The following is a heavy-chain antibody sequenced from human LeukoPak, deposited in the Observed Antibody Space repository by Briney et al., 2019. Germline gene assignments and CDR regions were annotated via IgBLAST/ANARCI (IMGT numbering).Heavy chain of an antibody. V-gene: IGHV4-59*01. D-gene: IGHD3-22*01. CDR3: ARAGYDSSGYYLFAGPFDP. J-gene: IGHJ5*02. CDR2: IYYSGST. Sequence: SETLSLTCTVSGGSISSYYWSWIRQPPGKGLEWIGYIYYSGSTNYNPSLKSRVTISVDTSKNQFSLKLSSVTAADTAVYYCARAGYDSSGYYLFAGPFDPWGQGTLVTVSS. CDR1: GGSISSYY.